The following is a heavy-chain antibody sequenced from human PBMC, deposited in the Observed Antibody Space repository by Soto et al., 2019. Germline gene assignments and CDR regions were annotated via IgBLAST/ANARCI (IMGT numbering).Heavy chain of an antibody. J-gene: IGHJ4*02. V-gene: IGHV1-3*01. CDR1: GYTFTSYA. CDR2: INAGNGNT. D-gene: IGHD2-8*01. Sequence: GASVKVSCKASGYTFTSYAMHWVRQAPGQRLEWMGWINAGNGNTKYSQKFQGRVTITRDTSASTAYMERSSLRSEDTAVYYCARDLVYYYFDYWGQGTLVTVSS. CDR3: ARDLVYYYFDY.